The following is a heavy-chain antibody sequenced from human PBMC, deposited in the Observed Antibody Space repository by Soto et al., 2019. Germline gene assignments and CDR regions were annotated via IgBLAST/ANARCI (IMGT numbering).Heavy chain of an antibody. CDR1: GFTVNSKY. V-gene: IGHV3-66*01. J-gene: IGHJ4*02. Sequence: GGSLRLSCAASGFTVNSKYMSWVRQAPGKGLEWVSVIYSGGSTYYADSVKGRFTISRDNSKNTLYLQMNSLRAEDTAVYYCTRGAYDSSGYYDYWGQGTLVTVSS. CDR2: IYSGGST. CDR3: TRGAYDSSGYYDY. D-gene: IGHD3-22*01.